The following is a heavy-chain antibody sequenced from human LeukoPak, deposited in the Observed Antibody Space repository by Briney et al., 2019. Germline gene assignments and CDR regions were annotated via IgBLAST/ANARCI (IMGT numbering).Heavy chain of an antibody. J-gene: IGHJ4*02. CDR1: GFTFSSYS. V-gene: IGHV3-66*01. CDR3: ARADCSSTSCKNDYQYLDY. CDR2: IYSGGST. Sequence: PGGSLRLSCAASGFTFSSYSMSWVRQAPGKGLEWVSVIYSGGSTYYADSVKGRFTISRDNSKNTLYLQMNSLRAEDTAVYYCARADCSSTSCKNDYQYLDYWGQGTLVTVSS. D-gene: IGHD2-2*01.